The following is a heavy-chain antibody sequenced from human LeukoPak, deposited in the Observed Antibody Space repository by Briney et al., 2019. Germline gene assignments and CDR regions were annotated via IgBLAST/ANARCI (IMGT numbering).Heavy chain of an antibody. V-gene: IGHV4-59*12. CDR2: IYYSGST. CDR1: GGSISSYY. D-gene: IGHD6-13*01. Sequence: PSETLSLTCTVSGGSISSYYWSWVRQPPGKGLEWIGYIYYSGSTNYNPSLKSRVTISVDTSKNQFSLKLSSLRSEDTAVYYCATFGIAAADRDFDYWGQGTLVTVSS. J-gene: IGHJ4*02. CDR3: ATFGIAAADRDFDY.